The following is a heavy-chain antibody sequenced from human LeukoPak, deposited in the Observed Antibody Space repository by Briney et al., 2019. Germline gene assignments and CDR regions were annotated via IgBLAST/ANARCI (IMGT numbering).Heavy chain of an antibody. CDR1: GFTFSSYA. CDR2: ISGSGGST. CDR3: ARDSGSYVQGAFDI. V-gene: IGHV3-23*01. J-gene: IGHJ3*02. Sequence: GGSLRLSCAASGFTFSSYAMSWVRQAPGKGLEWVSAISGSGGSTYYADSVKGRFTISRDNAKNSLYLQMNSLRAEDTAVYYCARDSGSYVQGAFDIWGQGTMVTVSS. D-gene: IGHD1-26*01.